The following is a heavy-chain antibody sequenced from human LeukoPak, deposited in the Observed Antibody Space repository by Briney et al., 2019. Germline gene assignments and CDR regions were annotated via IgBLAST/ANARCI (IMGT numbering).Heavy chain of an antibody. Sequence: SETLSLTCTVSGGSISSYYWSWIRQPPGKGLEWIGYIYYSGSTNYNPSLKSRVTISVDTSKNQFSLKLSSVTAADTAVYYCARSYYPPMGEKRKYNWFDPWGQGTLVTVSS. CDR3: ARSYYPPMGEKRKYNWFDP. J-gene: IGHJ5*02. CDR2: IYYSGST. CDR1: GGSISSYY. D-gene: IGHD3-10*01. V-gene: IGHV4-59*01.